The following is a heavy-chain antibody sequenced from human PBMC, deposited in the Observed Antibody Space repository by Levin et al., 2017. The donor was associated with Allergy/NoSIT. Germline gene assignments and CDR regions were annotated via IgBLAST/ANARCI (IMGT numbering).Heavy chain of an antibody. CDR3: ARGWLLDRPAIWDDAFDI. CDR2: IYYSGST. D-gene: IGHD3-9*01. V-gene: IGHV4-59*01. CDR1: GGSISSYY. J-gene: IGHJ3*02. Sequence: SETLSLTCTVSGGSISSYYWSWIRQPPGKGLEWIGYIYYSGSTNYNPSLKSRVTISVDTSKNQFSLKLSSVTAADTAVYYCARGWLLDRPAIWDDAFDIWGQGTMVTVSS.